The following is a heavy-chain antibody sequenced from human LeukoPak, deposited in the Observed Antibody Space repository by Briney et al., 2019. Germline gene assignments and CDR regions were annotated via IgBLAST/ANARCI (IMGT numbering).Heavy chain of an antibody. CDR2: IHSVDSDT. J-gene: IGHJ6*03. Sequence: GESLKISCKGSGYSFTSYCIGWVRQMPRKGLEWMGIIHSVDSDTRYSPSFQGQVTISADKSISTAYLQWSSAKDSDTAMCYCARHDRGYYYMDVWGKGTTVTVSS. V-gene: IGHV5-51*01. D-gene: IGHD3-10*01. CDR3: ARHDRGYYYMDV. CDR1: GYSFTSYC.